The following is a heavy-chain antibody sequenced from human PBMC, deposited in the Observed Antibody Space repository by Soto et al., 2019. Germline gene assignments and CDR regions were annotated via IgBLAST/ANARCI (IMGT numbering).Heavy chain of an antibody. CDR1: GFTFSSYS. D-gene: IGHD5-18*01. CDR2: ISSSSSYI. Sequence: PGGSLRLSCAASGFTFSSYSMNWVRQAPGKGLEWVSSISSSSSYIYYADSVMGRFTISRDNAKNSLYLQMNSLRAEDTALYYCAKDISAGQGYRIFDSWGRGTLVTVSS. CDR3: AKDISAGQGYRIFDS. V-gene: IGHV3-21*04. J-gene: IGHJ4*02.